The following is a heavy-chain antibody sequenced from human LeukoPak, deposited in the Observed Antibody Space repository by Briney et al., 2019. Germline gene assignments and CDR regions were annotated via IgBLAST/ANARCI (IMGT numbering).Heavy chain of an antibody. D-gene: IGHD3-3*01. V-gene: IGHV4-34*01. CDR1: GGSFSGYY. J-gene: IGHJ1*01. CDR2: INHSGST. Sequence: SETLSLTCAVYGGSFSGYYWSWIRQPPGKGLEWIGEINHSGSTNYNPSLKSRVTISVDTSKNQFSLKLSSVTAADTAVYYCARRSSYSYFQHWGQGTLVTVS. CDR3: ARRSSYSYFQH.